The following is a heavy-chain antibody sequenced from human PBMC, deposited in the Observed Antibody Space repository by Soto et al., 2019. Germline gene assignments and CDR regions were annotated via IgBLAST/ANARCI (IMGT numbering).Heavy chain of an antibody. V-gene: IGHV1-2*02. Sequence: ASVEVSCKASGYTFTGYYIHWVRQAPGQGLEGMGWINPNSGGTNYAQKFQGRVTMTRDTSISTAYMELSRLRSDDTAVYYCARDLGRGWGPPGYYYGMDVWGPGSTV. J-gene: IGHJ6*02. CDR3: ARDLGRGWGPPGYYYGMDV. D-gene: IGHD6-19*01. CDR1: GYTFTGYY. CDR2: INPNSGGT.